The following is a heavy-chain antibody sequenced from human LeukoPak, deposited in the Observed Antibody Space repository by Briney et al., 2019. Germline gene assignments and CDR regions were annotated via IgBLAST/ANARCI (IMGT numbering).Heavy chain of an antibody. J-gene: IGHJ4*02. CDR1: GYTFTGYY. V-gene: IGHV1-2*02. D-gene: IGHD3-3*01. CDR2: INPNSGGT. CDR3: ARDGIRGFWSGYTFDY. Sequence: ASVKVSCKASGYTFTGYYMHWVRQAPGQGLEWVGWINPNSGGTNYAQKFQGRVTMTRDTSISTAYMELSRLRSDDTAVYYCARDGIRGFWSGYTFDYWGQGTLVTVSS.